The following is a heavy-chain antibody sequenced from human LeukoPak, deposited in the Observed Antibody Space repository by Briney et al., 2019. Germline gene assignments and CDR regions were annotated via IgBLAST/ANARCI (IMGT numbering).Heavy chain of an antibody. CDR2: INPNSGGT. CDR1: GYTFTGYY. CDR3: ARELSAGYSSYYYYYGMDV. J-gene: IGHJ6*02. Sequence: ASVKVSCKASGYTFTGYYMHWVRQAPGQGLEWMGWINPNSGGTNYAQKFQGRVTMTRDTSISTAYMELSRLRSDDTAVYYCARELSAGYSSYYYYYGMDVWGQGTTVTVSS. V-gene: IGHV1-2*02. D-gene: IGHD6-13*01.